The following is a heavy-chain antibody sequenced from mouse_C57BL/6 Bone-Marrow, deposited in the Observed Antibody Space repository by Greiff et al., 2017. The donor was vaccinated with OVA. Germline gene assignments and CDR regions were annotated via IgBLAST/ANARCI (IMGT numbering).Heavy chain of an antibody. CDR1: GYSFTDYY. V-gene: IGHV1-39*01. D-gene: IGHD1-3*01. J-gene: IGHJ1*03. Sequence: EVQLQQSGPELVKPGASVKISCKASGYSFTDYYMNWVKQSHGTSLEWIGVINPNYGTTSYNQKFKGKATLTVDQSSSPAYMQLNSLTSEDSAVYYCVCSKDPPWYCDVWGTGTTGTVSS. CDR3: VCSKDPPWYCDV. CDR2: INPNYGTT.